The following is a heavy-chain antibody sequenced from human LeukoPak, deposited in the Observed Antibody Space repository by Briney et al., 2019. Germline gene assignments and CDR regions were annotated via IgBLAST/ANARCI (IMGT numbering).Heavy chain of an antibody. J-gene: IGHJ4*02. D-gene: IGHD2-8*01. CDR1: GGSISLHQ. V-gene: IGHV4-59*11. CDR2: IYYSGST. CDR3: ARVEFTSVFYPFDY. Sequence: PSETLSLTRTVSGGSISLHQWGWIRARPGKGLECIGYIYYSGSTNYNPSLKSRVTISVDTSKSQFSLKLSSVTAADTAVYYCARVEFTSVFYPFDYWGQGTLVTVSS.